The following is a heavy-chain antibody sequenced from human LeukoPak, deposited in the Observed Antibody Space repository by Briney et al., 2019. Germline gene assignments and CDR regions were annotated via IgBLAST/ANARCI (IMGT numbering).Heavy chain of an antibody. J-gene: IGHJ4*02. CDR3: ASLLVGATVTSNYYFDY. V-gene: IGHV4-39*01. CDR2: VYYSGST. Sequence: SETLSLTCTDSCGSISSSSYYWGWTRQPPGKGLEGIGSVYYSGSTYYNPSLKSRVTISVDTSKNQFSLKLSSVTAADTAVYYCASLLVGATVTSNYYFDYWGQGTLVTVSS. D-gene: IGHD1-26*01. CDR1: CGSISSSSYY.